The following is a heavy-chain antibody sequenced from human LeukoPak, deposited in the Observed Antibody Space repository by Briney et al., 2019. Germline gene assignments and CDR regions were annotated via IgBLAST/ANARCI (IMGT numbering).Heavy chain of an antibody. V-gene: IGHV4-61*05. J-gene: IGHJ4*02. Sequence: QTSETLSLTCTVSGDSISNKNYYWGWIRQPPGKGLEWIGYIYYSGSTNYNPSLKSRVTISVDTSKNQFSLKLSSVTAADTAVYYCASFGRGYSYVIPLWGQGTLVTVSS. CDR2: IYYSGST. CDR1: GDSISNKNYY. CDR3: ASFGRGYSYVIPL. D-gene: IGHD5-18*01.